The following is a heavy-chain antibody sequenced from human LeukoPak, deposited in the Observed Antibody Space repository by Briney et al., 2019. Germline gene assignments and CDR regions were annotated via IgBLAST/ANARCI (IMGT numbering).Heavy chain of an antibody. CDR3: ATELPKQTEVY. V-gene: IGHV1-46*01. CDR1: GYTFTSYY. Sequence: GASVKVSCKASGYTFTSYYMHWVRQAPGQGLEWMGIINPSGGSTSYAQKFQGRVTMTRDMSTSTVYMELSSLRSEDTAVYYCATELPKQTEVYWGQGTLVTVSS. D-gene: IGHD2-15*01. J-gene: IGHJ4*02. CDR2: INPSGGST.